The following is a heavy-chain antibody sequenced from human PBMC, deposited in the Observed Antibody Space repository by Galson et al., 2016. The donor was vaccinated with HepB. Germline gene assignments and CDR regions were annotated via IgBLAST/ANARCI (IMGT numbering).Heavy chain of an antibody. CDR2: ISNDGSNK. V-gene: IGHV3-30-3*01. D-gene: IGHD3-16*01. CDR3: ARLIASPWNDYYYYGMDV. J-gene: IGHJ6*04. CDR1: GFIFRSYA. Sequence: SLRLSCADSGFIFRSYAMNWVRQAPGKGLEWLAVISNDGSNKYYADSVKGRFTISRDNSKNTLYLQMNSLRAEDTAVYYCARLIASPWNDYYYYGMDVWGKGTTVTGSS.